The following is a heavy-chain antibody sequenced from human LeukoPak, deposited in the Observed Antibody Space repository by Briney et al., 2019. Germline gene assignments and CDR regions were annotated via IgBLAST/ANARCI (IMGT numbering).Heavy chain of an antibody. V-gene: IGHV1-2*02. J-gene: IGHJ4*02. CDR1: GYTFTGYY. D-gene: IGHD3-22*01. CDR3: ARGALRREYYDSSGYYYY. CDR2: INPNSGGT. Sequence: ASVKVSCKASGYTFTGYYMHWVRQAPGQGLEWMGWINPNSGGTNYAQKFQGRVTMTRDTSISTAYMELSRLRSDDTAVYYCARGALRREYYDSSGYYYYWGQGTLVTVSS.